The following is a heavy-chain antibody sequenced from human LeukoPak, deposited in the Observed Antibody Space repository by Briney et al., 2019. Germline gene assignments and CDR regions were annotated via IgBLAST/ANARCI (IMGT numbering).Heavy chain of an antibody. CDR2: IIPIFGTA. V-gene: IGHV1-69*05. CDR3: ASGGYGDYYFDY. CDR1: GGTFSSYA. Sequence: SVKVSCKASGGTFSSYAISWVRQAPGQGLEWMGGIIPIFGTANYAQKFQGRVTITTDESTSTAYMELSSLKSEDTAVYYCASGGYGDYYFDYWGQGTLVTVSS. J-gene: IGHJ4*02. D-gene: IGHD4-17*01.